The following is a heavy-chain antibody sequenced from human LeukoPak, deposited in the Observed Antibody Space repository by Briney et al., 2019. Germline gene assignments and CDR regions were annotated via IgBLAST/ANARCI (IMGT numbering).Heavy chain of an antibody. J-gene: IGHJ4*02. Sequence: PGGSLRLSCAASGFTFDDYAMHWVRHAPGKGLEWVSGISWNSGSIGYADSVKGRFTISRDNAKNSLYLQMNSLRAEDTALYYCAKDTVLRYLESWGQGTLVTVSS. V-gene: IGHV3-9*01. D-gene: IGHD3-3*01. CDR1: GFTFDDYA. CDR3: AKDTVLRYLES. CDR2: ISWNSGSI.